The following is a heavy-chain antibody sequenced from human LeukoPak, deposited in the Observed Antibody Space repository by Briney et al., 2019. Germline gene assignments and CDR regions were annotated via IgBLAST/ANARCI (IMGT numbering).Heavy chain of an antibody. V-gene: IGHV3-23*01. CDR3: AKIQLRLGELSSTQDDY. CDR2: ISGSGGST. J-gene: IGHJ4*02. Sequence: GGSLRLSCAASGFTFSSYAMSWVRQAPGKGLEWVLAISGSGGSTYYADSVKGRSTISRDNSKNTLYLQMNSLRAEDTAVYYCAKIQLRLGELSSTQDDYWGQGTLVTVSS. D-gene: IGHD3-16*02. CDR1: GFTFSSYA.